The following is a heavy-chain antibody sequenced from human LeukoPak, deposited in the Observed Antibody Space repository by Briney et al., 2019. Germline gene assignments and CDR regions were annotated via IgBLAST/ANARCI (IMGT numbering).Heavy chain of an antibody. CDR2: ISSSSSYI. CDR1: GFTFSSYS. V-gene: IGHV3-21*01. D-gene: IGHD2-21*02. J-gene: IGHJ4*02. CDR3: ARGLTCGGDCSILGQPFTG. Sequence: GGSLRLSCAACGFTFSSYSMSWVRQAPGEGLQWVSSISSSSSYIYYADSVKGRFTISRDNAKNSLYLQMNSLRAEDTAVYYCARGLTCGGDCSILGQPFTGWGQGTLVTVSS.